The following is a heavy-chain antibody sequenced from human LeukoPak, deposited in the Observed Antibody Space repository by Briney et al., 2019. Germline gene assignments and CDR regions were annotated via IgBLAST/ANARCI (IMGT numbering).Heavy chain of an antibody. Sequence: SVKVSCKASGGTFSSYAISWVRHAPGQGLEWMGRIIPILGIANYAQKFQGRVTITADKSTSTAYMELSSLRAEDRAVYYGALSGYQLPRSYYYYGMDVWGQGTKVTVSS. J-gene: IGHJ6*02. V-gene: IGHV1-69*04. CDR3: ALSGYQLPRSYYYYGMDV. CDR1: GGTFSSYA. D-gene: IGHD2-2*01. CDR2: IIPILGIA.